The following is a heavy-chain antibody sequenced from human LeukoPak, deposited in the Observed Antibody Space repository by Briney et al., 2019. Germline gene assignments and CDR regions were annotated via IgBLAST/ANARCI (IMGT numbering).Heavy chain of an antibody. D-gene: IGHD3-22*01. Sequence: SETLSLTCTVSGGSISSGGYYWSWIRQHPGKGLEWIGYIYYSGSTYYNPSLKSRVTISVDTSKNQSSLKLSSVTAADTAVYYCATSSGYILTVWGQGTMVTVSS. J-gene: IGHJ3*01. CDR2: IYYSGST. V-gene: IGHV4-31*03. CDR3: ATSSGYILTV. CDR1: GGSISSGGYY.